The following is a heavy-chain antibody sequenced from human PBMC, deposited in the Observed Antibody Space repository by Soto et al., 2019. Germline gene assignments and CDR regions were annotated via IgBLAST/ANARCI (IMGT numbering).Heavy chain of an antibody. V-gene: IGHV2-5*02. CDR3: AHSLIPNWGSRGAFDY. D-gene: IGHD7-27*01. Sequence: QITLKESGPTLVKPTQTLTLTCTFSGFSLSTSGVGVGWIRQPPGKALEWLALIYWDDDKRYSPSLKSRLTIPKDTPKNPVVLTITTMDPVDTATYYCAHSLIPNWGSRGAFDYWGQGTLVTVSS. CDR2: IYWDDDK. CDR1: GFSLSTSGVG. J-gene: IGHJ4*02.